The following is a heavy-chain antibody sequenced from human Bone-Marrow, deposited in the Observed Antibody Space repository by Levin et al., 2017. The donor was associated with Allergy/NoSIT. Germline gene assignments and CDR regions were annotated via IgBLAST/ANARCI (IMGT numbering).Heavy chain of an antibody. Sequence: SVKVSCKATGYPFSSYVISWVRQAPGQGLEWMGRIIPIGDITNYAQKFQGRVTISADKSTSTAYMEMSSLRSEDTAVYYCARELVGATLGGWGQGTLVTVSS. CDR1: GYPFSSYV. J-gene: IGHJ4*02. CDR3: ARELVGATLGG. D-gene: IGHD1-26*01. V-gene: IGHV1-69*04. CDR2: IIPIGDIT.